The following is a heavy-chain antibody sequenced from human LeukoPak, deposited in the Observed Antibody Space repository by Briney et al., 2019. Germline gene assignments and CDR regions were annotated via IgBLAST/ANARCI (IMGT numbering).Heavy chain of an antibody. D-gene: IGHD3-22*01. Sequence: GGSLRLSCAASGFTFINFATHWVRQAPGKGLEWVAVISFDGRNIFYADSVKGRFTISRDNSKNTLYLQMNSLRAEDTAVYYCAKVYYDSSGYVYWGQGTLVTVSS. V-gene: IGHV3-30*04. CDR1: GFTFINFA. CDR2: ISFDGRNI. J-gene: IGHJ4*02. CDR3: AKVYYDSSGYVY.